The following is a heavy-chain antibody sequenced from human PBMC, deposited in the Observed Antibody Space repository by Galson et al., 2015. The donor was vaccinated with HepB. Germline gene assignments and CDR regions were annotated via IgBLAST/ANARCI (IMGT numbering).Heavy chain of an antibody. CDR2: VKGDGSEK. V-gene: IGHV3-7*01. D-gene: IGHD2-2*01. CDR1: GFTFRDYW. CDR3: ARGSWDIVVVTAAGDAFTL. J-gene: IGHJ3*01. Sequence: SLRLSCAASGFTFRDYWMSWVRQAPGKGLEWVANVKGDGSEKYYVDPVKGRFTISRDNAMNTVDLQMSSLRAEDTAVYYCARGSWDIVVVTAAGDAFTLWGQGTLVTVSS.